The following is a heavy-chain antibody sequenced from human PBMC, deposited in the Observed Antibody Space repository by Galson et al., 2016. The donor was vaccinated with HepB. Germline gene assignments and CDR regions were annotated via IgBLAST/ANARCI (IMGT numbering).Heavy chain of an antibody. Sequence: SLRLSCAASGFIFNSYSMNWVRQAPGKGLEWLAYISATRGTIFYADSLRGRFTVSRDNAKNLLHLQKESLRIEDTAVYFCARGSGSGSQFDLWGQGTLVTVSS. CDR3: ARGSGSGSQFDL. V-gene: IGHV3-48*04. CDR2: ISATRGTI. J-gene: IGHJ5*02. CDR1: GFIFNSYS. D-gene: IGHD1-26*01.